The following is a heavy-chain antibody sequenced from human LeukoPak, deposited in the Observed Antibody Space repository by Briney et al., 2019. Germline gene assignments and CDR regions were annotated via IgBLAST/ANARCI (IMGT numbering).Heavy chain of an antibody. J-gene: IGHJ4*02. Sequence: PSETLSLTCTVSGGSISSYYWSWIRQPPGKGLEWIGYIYYSGSTNYNPSLKSRVTISVDTSKKQFSLKLSSVTAADTAVYYCARHITIFGVATYFDYWGQGTLVTVSS. CDR1: GGSISSYY. D-gene: IGHD3-3*01. CDR2: IYYSGST. V-gene: IGHV4-59*08. CDR3: ARHITIFGVATYFDY.